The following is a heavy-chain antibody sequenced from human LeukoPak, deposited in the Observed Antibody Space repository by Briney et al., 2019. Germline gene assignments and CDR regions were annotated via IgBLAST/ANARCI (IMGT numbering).Heavy chain of an antibody. CDR1: GFTFSSYS. D-gene: IGHD1-26*01. CDR2: ISSSSSYI. J-gene: IGHJ4*02. CDR3: ATRYSIVGAPGVFDY. Sequence: GGSLRLSCAASGFTFSSYSMNWVRQAPGKGLEWVSSISSSSSYIYYADSVKGRFTISRDNAKNSLYLQMNSLRAGDTAVYYCATRYSIVGAPGVFDYWGQGTLVTVSS. V-gene: IGHV3-21*01.